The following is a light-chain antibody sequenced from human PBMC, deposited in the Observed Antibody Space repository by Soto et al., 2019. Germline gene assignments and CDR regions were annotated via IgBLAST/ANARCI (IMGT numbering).Light chain of an antibody. Sequence: EIVLTQSPGTLSLSPGERATLSCRASQSVSNNYLAWYQQKPGQAPRLLIYDASNRATGIPDRFSGSGSGTDFTITISRLEPEDFAVYYCQQYGSSGTFGQGTKMEIK. V-gene: IGKV3-20*01. CDR1: QSVSNNY. J-gene: IGKJ1*01. CDR3: QQYGSSGT. CDR2: DAS.